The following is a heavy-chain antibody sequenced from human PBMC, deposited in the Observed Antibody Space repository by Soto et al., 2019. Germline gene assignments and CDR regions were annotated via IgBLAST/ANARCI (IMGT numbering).Heavy chain of an antibody. CDR1: GFIFSNAL. D-gene: IGHD3-10*01. CDR3: GGWPSGH. CDR2: IKSKTDGGTT. Sequence: EVQLVESGGGLVKPGGSLRLSCAASGFIFSNALMSWVRQAPGKGLEWVGRIKSKTDGGTTDYAAPVKGRFTISRDDSKNTLYLEMSSLKTEDTAVYYWGGWPSGHWGQGTLVTVSS. V-gene: IGHV3-15*01. J-gene: IGHJ4*02.